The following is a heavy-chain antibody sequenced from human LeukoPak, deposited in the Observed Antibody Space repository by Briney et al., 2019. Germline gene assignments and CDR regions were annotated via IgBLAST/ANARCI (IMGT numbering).Heavy chain of an antibody. CDR1: GGSISSYY. J-gene: IGHJ4*02. CDR3: ASMVRGRLYDY. CDR2: IYYSGST. D-gene: IGHD3-10*01. Sequence: SETLSFTCTVSGGSISSYYWSWIRQPPGKGLEWIGYIYYSGSTNYNPSLKSRVTISVDTSKNQFSLKLSSVTAADTAVYYCASMVRGRLYDYWGQGTLVTVSS. V-gene: IGHV4-59*01.